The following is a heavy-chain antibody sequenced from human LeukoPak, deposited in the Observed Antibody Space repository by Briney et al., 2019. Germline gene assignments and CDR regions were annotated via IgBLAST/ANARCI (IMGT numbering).Heavy chain of an antibody. D-gene: IGHD2-21*02. CDR1: GGSISSGDYY. Sequence: SETLSLTCTVSGGSISSGDYYWSWIRQPPGKGLEWIGYIYYSGSTYYNPSLKSRVTISVDTSKNQFSLKLSSVTAADTAVYYCARENVVTATTDAFDIWGQGTMVTVSS. CDR3: ARENVVTATTDAFDI. J-gene: IGHJ3*02. CDR2: IYYSGST. V-gene: IGHV4-30-4*01.